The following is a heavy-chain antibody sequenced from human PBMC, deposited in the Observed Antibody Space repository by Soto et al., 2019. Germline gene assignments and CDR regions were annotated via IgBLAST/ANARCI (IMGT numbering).Heavy chain of an antibody. V-gene: IGHV1-69*02. J-gene: IGHJ4*02. CDR2: IIPILGIA. CDR1: GGTFSSYT. CDR3: ARGEDVEMATAY. D-gene: IGHD5-18*01. Sequence: QVQLVQSGAEVKKPGSSVKVSCKASGGTFSSYTISWVRQAPGQGLEWMGRIIPILGIANYAQKFQGRVXIXAXKSTSTAYMELSSLRSEDTAVYYCARGEDVEMATAYWGQGTLVTVSS.